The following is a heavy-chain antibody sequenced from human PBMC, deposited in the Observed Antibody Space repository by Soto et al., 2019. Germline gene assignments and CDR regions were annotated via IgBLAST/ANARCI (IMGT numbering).Heavy chain of an antibody. V-gene: IGHV3-74*01. Sequence: EVQLVESGGGLVQPGRSLRLSCGASGYSFSSQWMYWVRQSPGKGPVWVSYINNDGSRIGYADSVKGRFTISRDNAKNTLYLQMNSLRAEDTAVYYCVKDIRWGRGTLVTVSS. CDR3: VKDIR. CDR1: GYSFSSQW. CDR2: INNDGSRI. J-gene: IGHJ4*02.